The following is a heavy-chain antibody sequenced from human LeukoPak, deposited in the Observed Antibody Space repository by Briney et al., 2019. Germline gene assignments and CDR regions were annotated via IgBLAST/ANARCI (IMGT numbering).Heavy chain of an antibody. Sequence: ASVKVSCKASGYTFTGYYMHWVRQAPGQGLEWMGWINPNSGGTNYAQKFQGRVTMTRDTSISTAYMELSRLRSDDTAVYYCARRPIYDSSGYYAPLTSMDVWGQGTTVTVSS. CDR2: INPNSGGT. V-gene: IGHV1-2*02. D-gene: IGHD3-22*01. J-gene: IGHJ6*02. CDR3: ARRPIYDSSGYYAPLTSMDV. CDR1: GYTFTGYY.